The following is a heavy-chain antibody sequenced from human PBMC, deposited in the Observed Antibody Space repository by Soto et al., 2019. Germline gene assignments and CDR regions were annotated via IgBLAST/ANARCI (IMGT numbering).Heavy chain of an antibody. J-gene: IGHJ6*02. Sequence: ASVKISCKASGYTFSTSGMSWLRQAPGQGLEWMGWISTYNGDTNDAPKFQDRVTMTSDTSTSTVYMELRSLRSDDTAVYYCARAGAAPYYYYGMDVWGQGTRVTVSS. CDR3: ARAGAAPYYYYGMDV. V-gene: IGHV1-18*01. CDR1: GYTFSTSG. D-gene: IGHD2-15*01. CDR2: ISTYNGDT.